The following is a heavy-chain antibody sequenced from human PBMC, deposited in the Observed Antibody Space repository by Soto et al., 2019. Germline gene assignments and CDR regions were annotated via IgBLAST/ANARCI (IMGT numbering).Heavy chain of an antibody. Sequence: QVQLQESGPGLVKPSETLSLTCTVSGGSVSSGSYYWSWIRQPPGKGLEWIGYIYYSGSTNYNPSLQRRVPITVDTSKHHSPLKLRSVTAADTAVYYCAREARRYRRTLSYYYYGLDVWGQGPTVTPSS. V-gene: IGHV4-61*01. CDR2: IYYSGST. J-gene: IGHJ6*02. CDR3: AREARRYRRTLSYYYYGLDV. D-gene: IGHD6-6*01. CDR1: GGSVSSGSYY.